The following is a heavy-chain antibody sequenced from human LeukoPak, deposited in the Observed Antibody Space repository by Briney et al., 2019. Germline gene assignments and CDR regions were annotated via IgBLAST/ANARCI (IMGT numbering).Heavy chain of an antibody. CDR1: GFTFSSYG. CDR3: ANQRDERTALFDY. D-gene: IGHD5-24*01. CDR2: IRYDGSNK. Sequence: GGSLRLSCAASGFTFSSYGMHWVRQAPGKGLEWVAFIRYDGSNKYYADSVKGRFTISRDNSKNTLYLQMNSMRAEDTAVYYCANQRDERTALFDYWGQGTLVTVSS. J-gene: IGHJ4*02. V-gene: IGHV3-30*02.